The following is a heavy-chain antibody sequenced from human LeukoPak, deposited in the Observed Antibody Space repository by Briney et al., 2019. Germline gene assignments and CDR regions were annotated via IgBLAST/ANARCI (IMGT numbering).Heavy chain of an antibody. CDR3: ARDPSIVVVPATIGWFDP. D-gene: IGHD2-2*02. CDR2: ISSSSSYI. J-gene: IGHJ5*02. CDR1: GFTFGSYS. Sequence: PGGSLRLSCVASGFTFGSYSMNWVRQAPGKGLEWVSSISSSSSYIYYADSVKGRFTISRDNAKNSLYLQMNSLRAEDTAVYYCARDPSIVVVPATIGWFDPWGQGTLVTVSS. V-gene: IGHV3-21*01.